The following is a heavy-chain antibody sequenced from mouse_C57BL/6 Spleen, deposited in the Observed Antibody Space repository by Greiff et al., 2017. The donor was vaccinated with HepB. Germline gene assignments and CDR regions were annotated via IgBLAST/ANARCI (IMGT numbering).Heavy chain of an antibody. CDR1: GCTFTDYY. Sequence: EVQLQQSGPVLVKPGASVKMSCKASGCTFTDYYMNWVKQSHGKSLEWIGVINPYNGGTSYNQKFKGKATLTVDKSSSTAYMELNSLTSEDSAVYYCARDGPGRYFDYWGQGTTLTVSS. J-gene: IGHJ2*01. CDR2: INPYNGGT. D-gene: IGHD1-1*01. CDR3: ARDGPGRYFDY. V-gene: IGHV1-19*01.